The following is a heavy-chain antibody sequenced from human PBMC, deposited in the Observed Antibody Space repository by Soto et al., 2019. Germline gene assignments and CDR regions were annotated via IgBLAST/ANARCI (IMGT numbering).Heavy chain of an antibody. J-gene: IGHJ3*02. CDR3: ARGFKYGDYDAFDI. Sequence: QVQLQQWGAGLLKPSETLSLTCAVYGGSFSGYYWSWTRQPPGKGLEWIGEINHSGSTNYNPSLKSRVTISVDTSKNQFSLKLSSVTAADTAVYYCARGFKYGDYDAFDIWGQGTMVTVSS. V-gene: IGHV4-34*01. CDR2: INHSGST. D-gene: IGHD4-17*01. CDR1: GGSFSGYY.